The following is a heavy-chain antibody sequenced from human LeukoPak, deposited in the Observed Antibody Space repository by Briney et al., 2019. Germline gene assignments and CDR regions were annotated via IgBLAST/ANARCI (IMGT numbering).Heavy chain of an antibody. CDR3: ARELSAFDI. CDR2: FSSDGSTK. CDR1: GFTFSTYP. Sequence: GGSLRLSCVASGFTFSTYPMHWVRQAPGKGLEWVAVFSSDGSTKFYADSVKGRFTISRDNSKNTLYLQMNSLGVEDTAVYSCARELSAFDIWGQGTMVTVSS. J-gene: IGHJ3*02. V-gene: IGHV3-30-3*01.